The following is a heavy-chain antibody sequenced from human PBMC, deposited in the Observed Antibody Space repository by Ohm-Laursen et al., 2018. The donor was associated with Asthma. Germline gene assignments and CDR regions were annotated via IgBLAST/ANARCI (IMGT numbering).Heavy chain of an antibody. Sequence: GSLRLSCSASGFTFSNAWMSWVRQAPGKGLEWVGRIKSKTDGGTTDYAAPVKGRFTISRDDSKNTLYLQMNSLKTEDTAVYYCTTEWTAVTTVELRDYYGMDVWGQGTTVTVSS. V-gene: IGHV3-15*01. CDR2: IKSKTDGGTT. J-gene: IGHJ6*02. D-gene: IGHD4-17*01. CDR1: GFTFSNAW. CDR3: TTEWTAVTTVELRDYYGMDV.